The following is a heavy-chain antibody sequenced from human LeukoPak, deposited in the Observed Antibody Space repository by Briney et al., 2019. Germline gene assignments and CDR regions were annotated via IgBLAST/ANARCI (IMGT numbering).Heavy chain of an antibody. J-gene: IGHJ2*01. CDR3: AREVPLVRGWYFDL. CDR2: IYHSGST. D-gene: IGHD6-6*01. Sequence: SQTLSLTCAVSGGSISSGGYSWSWIRQPPGRGLEWIGYIYHSGSTYYNPSLKSRVTISVDRSKNQFSLKLSSVTAAGTAVYYCAREVPLVRGWYFDLWGRGTLVTVSS. CDR1: GGSISSGGYS. V-gene: IGHV4-30-2*01.